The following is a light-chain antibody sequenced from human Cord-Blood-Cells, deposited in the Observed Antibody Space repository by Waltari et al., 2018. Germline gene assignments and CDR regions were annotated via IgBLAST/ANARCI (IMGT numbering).Light chain of an antibody. J-gene: IGLJ2*01. CDR1: KMGDKY. Sequence: SYELTQPPSVSVSPGQTASITCSGDKMGDKYACWYQQKPGQSPVWVSYKDSKRPSGIPERFSGSNSGNSATLTISGKQAMDEADYYSQAWDSSTVVFGGGTKLTVL. CDR2: KDS. V-gene: IGLV3-1*01. CDR3: QAWDSSTVV.